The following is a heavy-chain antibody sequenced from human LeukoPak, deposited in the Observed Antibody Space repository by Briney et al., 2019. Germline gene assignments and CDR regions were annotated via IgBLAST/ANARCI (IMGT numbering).Heavy chain of an antibody. CDR3: AKASVAIPQYCNS. Sequence: GGSLRLSCEASGFTFGNYAMNWVRQAPGKGLEWVSTISGTGSSTYYADSAKGRFTVSRDNSKDTLFLQLNSLTAADTAMYFCAKASVAIPQYCNSWGQGTLVTVSS. V-gene: IGHV3-23*01. D-gene: IGHD2-2*02. CDR2: ISGTGSST. J-gene: IGHJ5*02. CDR1: GFTFGNYA.